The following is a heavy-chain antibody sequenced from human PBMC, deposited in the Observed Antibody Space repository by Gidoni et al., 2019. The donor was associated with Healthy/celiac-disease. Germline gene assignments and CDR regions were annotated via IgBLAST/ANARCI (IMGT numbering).Heavy chain of an antibody. CDR3: ARDDNDYGDPYYYYYYGMDV. CDR1: GFTFSSYS. J-gene: IGHJ6*02. CDR2: IISSGSYI. Sequence: EVQLVESGGGLVKPGGSLRLSCAASGFTFSSYSMNWVSQAPGKGLEWVSSIISSGSYIYYADSVKGRFTISSDNAKNSLYLQMNSLRAEDTAVYYCARDDNDYGDPYYYYYYGMDVWGQGTTVTVSS. D-gene: IGHD4-17*01. V-gene: IGHV3-21*01.